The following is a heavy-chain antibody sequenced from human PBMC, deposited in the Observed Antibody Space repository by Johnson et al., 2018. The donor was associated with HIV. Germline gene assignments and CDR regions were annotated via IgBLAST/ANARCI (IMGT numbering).Heavy chain of an antibody. CDR1: GFTFTNYA. V-gene: IGHV3-30-3*01. D-gene: IGHD2-2*01. CDR2: ISYDGSNK. CDR3: ARGTLAAFDI. J-gene: IGHJ3*02. Sequence: QVQLVESGGGLVQPGGSLRLSCAASGFTFTNYAMYWVRQAPGKGLEWVALISYDGSNKYYADSVKGRFTISRDNSNNTLYLQMSSLRAEDTAIYYCARGTLAAFDIWGQGTMVTVSS.